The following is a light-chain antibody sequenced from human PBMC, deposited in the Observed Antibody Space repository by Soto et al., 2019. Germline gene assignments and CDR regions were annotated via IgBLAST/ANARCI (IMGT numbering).Light chain of an antibody. CDR2: DVS. CDR1: SSDVGGYNY. Sequence: QSVLTQPASVSGXPGQSITISCTGTSSDVGGYNYVSWYQQHPGKAPKFMIYDVSNRPSGVSNRFSGSKSGNTASLTISGLQAEDEADYYCSSYTTSNTRQIVFGTGTKVTVL. J-gene: IGLJ1*01. CDR3: SSYTTSNTRQIV. V-gene: IGLV2-14*01.